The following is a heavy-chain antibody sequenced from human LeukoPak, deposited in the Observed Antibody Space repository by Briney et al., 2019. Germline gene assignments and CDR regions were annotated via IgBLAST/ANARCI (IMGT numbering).Heavy chain of an antibody. CDR1: GYSISSGYF. CDR3: ARDQFDRSWYYDFDY. D-gene: IGHD6-13*01. V-gene: IGHV4-38-2*02. Sequence: SETLSLTCIVSGYSISSGYFWGWVRQPPGKGLEWIGSIYYSGSTYYNPSLKSRVTISVDTSKNQFSLKLSSVTAADTAVYYCARDQFDRSWYYDFDYWGQGTLVTVSS. CDR2: IYYSGST. J-gene: IGHJ4*02.